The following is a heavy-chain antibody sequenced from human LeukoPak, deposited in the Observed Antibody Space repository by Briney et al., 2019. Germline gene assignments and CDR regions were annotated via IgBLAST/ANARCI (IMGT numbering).Heavy chain of an antibody. CDR3: ARSYNINWTTMGY. D-gene: IGHD1-1*01. CDR2: IYYSGST. CDR1: GGSISSSSYY. Sequence: SETLSLTCTVSGGSISSSSYYWGWIRQPPGKGLEWIGSIYYSGSTYYNPPLKSRVTISVDTSKNQFSLKLSSVTAADTAVYYCARSYNINWTTMGYWGQGTLVTVSS. V-gene: IGHV4-39*07. J-gene: IGHJ4*02.